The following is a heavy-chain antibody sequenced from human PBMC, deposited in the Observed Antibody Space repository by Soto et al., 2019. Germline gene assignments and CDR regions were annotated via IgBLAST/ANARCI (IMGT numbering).Heavy chain of an antibody. CDR2: IKSKTDGGTT. D-gene: IGHD3-16*01. CDR3: TTDWFMITFGGVDY. Sequence: EVQLVESGGGLVKPGGSLRLSCAASGFTFSNAWMNWVRQAPGKGLEWVGRIKSKTDGGTTDYAAPVKGRFTISRDDSKNTLYLQMNCLKTEDTAVYYCTTDWFMITFGGVDYWGQGTLVTVSS. J-gene: IGHJ4*02. V-gene: IGHV3-15*07. CDR1: GFTFSNAW.